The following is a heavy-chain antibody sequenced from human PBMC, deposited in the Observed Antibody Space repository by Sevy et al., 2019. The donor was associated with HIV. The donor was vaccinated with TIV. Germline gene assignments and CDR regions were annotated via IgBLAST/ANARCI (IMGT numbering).Heavy chain of an antibody. CDR2: ISSRDYFI. J-gene: IGHJ4*02. CDR1: GFTFSDYY. V-gene: IGHV3-11*01. CDR3: ARVRYTYGNFFFDY. D-gene: IGHD5-18*01. Sequence: GGSLRLSCTASGFTFSDYYMSWIRQAPGKGLEWISYISSRDYFIYYADSVKGRFTISMDNAKNSMFLHMSSLRAEDTALYYCARVRYTYGNFFFDYWGQGTLVTVSS.